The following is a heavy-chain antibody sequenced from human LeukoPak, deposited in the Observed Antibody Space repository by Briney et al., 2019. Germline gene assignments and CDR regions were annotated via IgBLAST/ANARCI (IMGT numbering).Heavy chain of an antibody. CDR2: IHYSGST. CDR1: GGSIRSDY. D-gene: IGHD4-23*01. Sequence: SETLSLTCTVSGGSIRSDYWSWVRQPPGQGLEWIGYIHYSGSTNYNASLKSRLTMSVGMSKNQFSLKLTSVTAADTAVYYCARLGRKTTVVPPDFDCWGQGTLVTVSS. CDR3: ARLGRKTTVVPPDFDC. J-gene: IGHJ4*02. V-gene: IGHV4-59*01.